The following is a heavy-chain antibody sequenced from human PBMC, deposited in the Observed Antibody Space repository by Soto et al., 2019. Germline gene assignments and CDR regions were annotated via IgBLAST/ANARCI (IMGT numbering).Heavy chain of an antibody. CDR1: GFTFSNYW. D-gene: IGHD6-19*01. CDR2: IKQDGSEK. CDR3: ASIAVAGTENDY. Sequence: PGGSLRLSCAASGFTFSNYWMNWVRQAPGKGLEWVADIKQDGSEKHFVDYVKGRFTISRDNAKNTLYLQMNSLRAEDTAVHYCASIAVAGTENDYWGQGTLVTVSS. J-gene: IGHJ4*02. V-gene: IGHV3-7*03.